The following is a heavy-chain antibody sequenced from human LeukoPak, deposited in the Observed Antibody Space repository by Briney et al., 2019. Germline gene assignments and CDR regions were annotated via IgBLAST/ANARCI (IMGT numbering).Heavy chain of an antibody. CDR1: GFTFRSDW. Sequence: PGGSLRLSCAASGFTFRSDWMHWVRQAPGKGLVWVSRINSDGSSTSYADSVKGRFTISRDNAKNTLYLQMNSLRAEDTAVYYCARDRYDFWSGFDYWGQGTLVTVSS. CDR3: ARDRYDFWSGFDY. D-gene: IGHD3-3*01. V-gene: IGHV3-74*01. CDR2: INSDGSST. J-gene: IGHJ4*02.